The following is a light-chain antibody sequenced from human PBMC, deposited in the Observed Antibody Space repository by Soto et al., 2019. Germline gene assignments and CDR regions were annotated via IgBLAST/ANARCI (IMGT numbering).Light chain of an antibody. CDR1: KGISSW. J-gene: IGKJ3*01. CDR3: QQANSFPFT. CDR2: AAS. Sequence: DIQMTQSPSSVSASVGDRVTITCRASKGISSWLAWYQQKPGKAPKHLIYAASSLQSGVPSRFSGSGSGTDFTLTSSSLQPADFATYYCQQANSFPFTFGPGTKVDIK. V-gene: IGKV1-12*01.